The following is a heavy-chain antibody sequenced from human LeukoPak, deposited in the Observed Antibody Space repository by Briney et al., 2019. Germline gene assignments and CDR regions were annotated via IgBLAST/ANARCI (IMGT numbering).Heavy chain of an antibody. CDR1: GFTFSTFA. CDR2: IWYDGSNK. V-gene: IGHV3-33*08. Sequence: GGSLRLSCAASGFTFSTFAMHWGRQAPGKGLEWVAVIWYDGSNKYYADSVKGRFTISRDNSKNTLYLQMNSLRAEDTAVYYCARATSVTPDFYYYYGMDVWGQGTTVTVSS. J-gene: IGHJ6*02. D-gene: IGHD4-17*01. CDR3: ARATSVTPDFYYYYGMDV.